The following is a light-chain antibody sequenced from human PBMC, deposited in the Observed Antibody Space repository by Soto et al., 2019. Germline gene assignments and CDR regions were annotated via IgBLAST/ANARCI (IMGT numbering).Light chain of an antibody. CDR1: QSISTY. CDR3: QQSDSSPLT. Sequence: DIQMTQSPSSLSASVGDRVTITCRASQSISTYLNWYEHKPEKAPKLLIYAASSLQSGVPSRFSGSGSGTDFTLTITSLQPEDFATYYCQQSDSSPLTFGGGTKIEVK. CDR2: AAS. V-gene: IGKV1-39*01. J-gene: IGKJ4*01.